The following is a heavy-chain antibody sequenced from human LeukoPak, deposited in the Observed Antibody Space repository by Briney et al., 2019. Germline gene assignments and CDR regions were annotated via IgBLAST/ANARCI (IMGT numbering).Heavy chain of an antibody. Sequence: PSETLSLTCTVSGGSISSYYWSWIRQPPGKGLEWIGYIYYSGSTNYNPSLKSRVTISVDTSKNQFSLKLSSVTAADTAVCYCARVITGDHGLYGMDVWGQGTTVTVSS. CDR3: ARVITGDHGLYGMDV. CDR1: GGSISSYY. D-gene: IGHD7-27*01. J-gene: IGHJ6*02. V-gene: IGHV4-59*01. CDR2: IYYSGST.